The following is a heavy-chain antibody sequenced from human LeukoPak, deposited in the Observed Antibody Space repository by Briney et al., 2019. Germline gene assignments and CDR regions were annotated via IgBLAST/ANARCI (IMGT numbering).Heavy chain of an antibody. J-gene: IGHJ4*02. D-gene: IGHD4-17*01. CDR1: GGTFSSYA. CDR2: IIPIFGTA. V-gene: IGHV1-69*13. CDR3: ARDYGDWPIAWD. Sequence: SVKVSCKASGGTFSSYAISWVRQAPGQGLEWMGGIIPIFGTANYAQKFQGRVTITADESTSTAYMERSSLRSEDTAVYYCARDYGDWPIAWDWGQGTLVTVSS.